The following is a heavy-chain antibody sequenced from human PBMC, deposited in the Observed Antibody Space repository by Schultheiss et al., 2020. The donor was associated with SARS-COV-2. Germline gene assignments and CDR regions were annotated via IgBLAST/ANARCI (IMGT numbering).Heavy chain of an antibody. CDR2: ISGSGGST. CDR1: GGSFSGYY. D-gene: IGHD3-3*01. CDR3: AKGPITIFGVVTPPYYFDY. J-gene: IGHJ4*02. V-gene: IGHV3-23*01. Sequence: ETLSLTCAVYGGSFSGYYWSWIRQPPGKGLEWVSAISGSGGSTYYADSVKGRFTISRDNSKNTLYLQMNSLRAEDTAVYYCAKGPITIFGVVTPPYYFDYWGQGTLVTVSS.